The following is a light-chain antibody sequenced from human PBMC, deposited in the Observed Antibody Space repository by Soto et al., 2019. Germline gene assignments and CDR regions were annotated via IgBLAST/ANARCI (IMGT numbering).Light chain of an antibody. J-gene: IGLJ1*01. Sequence: QSVLTQPASVSGSPGQSIIISCTGTTSDVGGYNYVSWYQHHPGKAPKLLIYGVSNRPSGVSNRFSGSKSGNTASLSISGLQPEDEADYYCSSYTSTSTYVFGTGTKVTVL. V-gene: IGLV2-14*01. CDR3: SSYTSTSTYV. CDR2: GVS. CDR1: TSDVGGYNY.